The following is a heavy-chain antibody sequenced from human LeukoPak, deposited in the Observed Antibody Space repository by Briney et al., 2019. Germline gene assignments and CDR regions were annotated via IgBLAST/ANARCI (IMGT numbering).Heavy chain of an antibody. D-gene: IGHD3-10*01. CDR3: AGGITMVRGVIEGFDY. V-gene: IGHV4-59*08. Sequence: SETLSLTCTVSGGSISSYYWSWIRQPPGKGLEWIGYIYYSGSTNYNPSLKSRVTISVDTSKNQFSLKLSSVTAADTAVYYCAGGITMVRGVIEGFDYWGQGTLVTVSS. J-gene: IGHJ4*02. CDR1: GGSISSYY. CDR2: IYYSGST.